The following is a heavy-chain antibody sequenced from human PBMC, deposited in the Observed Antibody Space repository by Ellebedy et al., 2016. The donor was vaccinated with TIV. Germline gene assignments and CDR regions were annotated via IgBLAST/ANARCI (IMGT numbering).Heavy chain of an antibody. V-gene: IGHV3-30*03. CDR2: ISFDGSNK. CDR3: VRSPTTYSFGKFDY. D-gene: IGHD2-15*01. J-gene: IGHJ4*02. Sequence: GGSLRLSCAASGFTFNSHYMHWVRQAPGKGLEWVAVISFDGSNKYYADSVKGRFTISRDNAQNSLYLQMNSLRAEDTAVYYCVRSPTTYSFGKFDYWGRGSLVTISS. CDR1: GFTFNSHY.